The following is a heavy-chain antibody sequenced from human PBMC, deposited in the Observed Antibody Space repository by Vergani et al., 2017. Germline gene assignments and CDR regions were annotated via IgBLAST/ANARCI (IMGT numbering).Heavy chain of an antibody. D-gene: IGHD2-2*01. CDR3: ARDSYRPYCSSTSCYGGDAFDI. J-gene: IGHJ3*02. CDR2: IYYSGST. CDR1: GGSISSGGYY. Sequence: QVQLQESGPGLVKPSQTLSLTCTVSGGSISSGGYYWSWIRQHPGKGLEWIGYIYYSGSTYYTPSLKSRVTISVDTSKNQFSLKLSSVTAADTAVYYCARDSYRPYCSSTSCYGGDAFDIWGQGTMVTVSS. V-gene: IGHV4-31*03.